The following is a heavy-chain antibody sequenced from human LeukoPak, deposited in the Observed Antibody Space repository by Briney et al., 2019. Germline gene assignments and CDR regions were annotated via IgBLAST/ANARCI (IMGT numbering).Heavy chain of an antibody. V-gene: IGHV3-11*04. CDR1: GFTFSDYY. CDR2: ISSSGSTI. Sequence: GGSLRLSCAASGFTFSDYYMSWIRQAPGKGLEWVSYISSSGSTIYYADSVKGRFTISRDNAKNSLYPQMNSLRAEDTAVYYCARDLREWELLGGFDYWGQGTLVTVSS. CDR3: ARDLREWELLGGFDY. J-gene: IGHJ4*02. D-gene: IGHD1-26*01.